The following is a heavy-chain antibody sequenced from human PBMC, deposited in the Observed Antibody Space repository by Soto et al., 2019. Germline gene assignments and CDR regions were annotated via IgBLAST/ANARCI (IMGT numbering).Heavy chain of an antibody. CDR1: GFTFSSYG. J-gene: IGHJ6*02. V-gene: IGHV3-30*18. Sequence: HPGGSLRLSCAASGFTFSSYGMHWVRQAPGKGLEWVAVISYDGSNKYYADSVKGRFTISRDNSKNTLYLQMNSLRAEDTAVYYCAKAANYYYYGMDVWGQGTTVTVSS. CDR2: ISYDGSNK. CDR3: AKAANYYYYGMDV.